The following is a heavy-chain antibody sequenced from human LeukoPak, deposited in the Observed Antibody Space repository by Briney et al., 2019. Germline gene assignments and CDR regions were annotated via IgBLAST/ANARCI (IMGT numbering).Heavy chain of an antibody. D-gene: IGHD3-10*01. V-gene: IGHV4-34*01. Sequence: ASETLSLTCAVYGGSFSGYYWSRIRQPPGKGLEWIGEINHSGSTNYNPSLKSRVTISVDTSKNQFSLKLSSVAAADTAVYYCARGRLWFGEYDYWGQGTLVTVSS. CDR3: ARGRLWFGEYDY. CDR2: INHSGST. CDR1: GGSFSGYY. J-gene: IGHJ4*02.